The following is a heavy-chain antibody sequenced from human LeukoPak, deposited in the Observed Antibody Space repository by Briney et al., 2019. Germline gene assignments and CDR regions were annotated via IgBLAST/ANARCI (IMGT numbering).Heavy chain of an antibody. J-gene: IGHJ3*02. Sequence: GGSLRLSCAASGFTFSSYWMSWVRQAPGKGLEWVANIKQDGSEKYYVGSVKGRFTISRDNAKNSLYLQMNSLRAEDTAVYYCARDLDTAMASDAFDIWGQGTMVTVSS. V-gene: IGHV3-7*01. CDR1: GFTFSSYW. D-gene: IGHD5-18*01. CDR3: ARDLDTAMASDAFDI. CDR2: IKQDGSEK.